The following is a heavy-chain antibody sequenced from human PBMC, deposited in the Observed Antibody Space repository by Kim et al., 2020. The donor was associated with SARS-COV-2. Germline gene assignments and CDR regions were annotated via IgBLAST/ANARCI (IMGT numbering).Heavy chain of an antibody. J-gene: IGHJ3*02. CDR2: ISSSSSYI. CDR3: ARAGRITMIVVVEGGAFDI. V-gene: IGHV3-21*01. Sequence: GGSLRLSCAASGFTFSSYSMNWVRQAPGKGLEWVSSISSSSSYIYYADSVKGRFTISRDNAENSLYLQMNSLRAEDTAVYYCARAGRITMIVVVEGGAFDIWGQGTMVTVSS. CDR1: GFTFSSYS. D-gene: IGHD3-22*01.